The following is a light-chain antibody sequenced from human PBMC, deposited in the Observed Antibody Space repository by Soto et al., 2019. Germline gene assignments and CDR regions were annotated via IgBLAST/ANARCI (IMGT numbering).Light chain of an antibody. Sequence: DIKMTQSPSSLSPSVGGSGTSTCRASQSINKWMAWYQLKPGKDAQVLIYTASTLKSGVPSRFSGSGSGTEFTLTIRSLQPDEFATYYCQQYNTYSAFGQGTRRELK. CDR1: QSINKW. J-gene: IGKJ5*01. CDR3: QQYNTYSA. V-gene: IGKV1-5*03. CDR2: TAS.